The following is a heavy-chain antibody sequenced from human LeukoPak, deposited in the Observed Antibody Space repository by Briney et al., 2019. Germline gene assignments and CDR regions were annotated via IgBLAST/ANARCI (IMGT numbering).Heavy chain of an antibody. D-gene: IGHD6-13*01. V-gene: IGHV3-48*03. CDR1: GFTFSSYE. CDR3: ARVIAAAENHYYYGMDV. J-gene: IGHJ6*02. CDR2: ISSSGSTI. Sequence: PGGSLRLSCAASGFTFSSYEMNWVRQAPGKGLEWVSYISSSGSTIYYADSVKGRFTISRDNAKNSLYLQMNSLRAEDTAVYYCARVIAAAENHYYYGMDVWGQGTTVTVSS.